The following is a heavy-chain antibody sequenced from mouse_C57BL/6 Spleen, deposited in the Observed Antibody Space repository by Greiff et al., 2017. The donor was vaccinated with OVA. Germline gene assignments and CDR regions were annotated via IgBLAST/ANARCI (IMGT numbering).Heavy chain of an antibody. Sequence: QVQLQQSGAELVKPGASVKMSCKASGYTFTSYWITWVKQRPGQGLEWIGDIYPGSGSTNYNEKFKSKATLTVDTSSSTAYMQLSSLTSEDSAVYYCAREVVATRYFDVWGTGTTVTVSS. V-gene: IGHV1-55*01. CDR2: IYPGSGST. CDR1: GYTFTSYW. CDR3: AREVVATRYFDV. J-gene: IGHJ1*03. D-gene: IGHD1-1*01.